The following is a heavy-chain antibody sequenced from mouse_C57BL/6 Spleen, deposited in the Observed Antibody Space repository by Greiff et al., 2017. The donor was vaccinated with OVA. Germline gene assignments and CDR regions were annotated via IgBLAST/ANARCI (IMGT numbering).Heavy chain of an antibody. Sequence: VQLQQPGAELVKPGASVKLSCKASGYTFTSYWMQWVKQRPGQGLEWIGEIDPSDSYTNSNQKFKGKATLTVDTSSSTAYMQLSSLTSEDSAVYYCARRDYSNPYYAMDYWGQGTSVTVSS. V-gene: IGHV1-50*01. D-gene: IGHD2-5*01. J-gene: IGHJ4*01. CDR3: ARRDYSNPYYAMDY. CDR2: IDPSDSYT. CDR1: GYTFTSYW.